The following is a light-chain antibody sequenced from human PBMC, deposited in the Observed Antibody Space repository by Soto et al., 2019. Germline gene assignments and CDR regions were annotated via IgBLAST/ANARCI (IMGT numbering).Light chain of an antibody. V-gene: IGLV2-11*01. CDR3: CSYAGSYPYV. J-gene: IGLJ1*01. Sequence: QSALTQPRSVSGSPGQSVTISCTGTSSDVGGYNYVSWYQQHPGKAPKLMIYDVSKRPSGVPDRFSGSKSGNTASLTISGLQAEDEADYYCCSYAGSYPYVFGTGNKLTV. CDR2: DVS. CDR1: SSDVGGYNY.